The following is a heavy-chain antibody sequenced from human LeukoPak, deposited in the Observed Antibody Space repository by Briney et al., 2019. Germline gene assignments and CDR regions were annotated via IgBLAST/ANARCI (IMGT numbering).Heavy chain of an antibody. J-gene: IGHJ4*02. CDR1: GYSFSDYY. D-gene: IGHD3-3*01. CDR2: INPNSGGT. V-gene: IGHV1-2*02. Sequence: GASVKVSCKASGYSFSDYYMVWVRQAPGQGLEWVGWINPNSGGTNYAQKFQGRVTMTRDTSISTAYMELSRLRSDDTAMYYCARDRNHDFQPWGQGTLVTVSS. CDR3: ARDRNHDFQP.